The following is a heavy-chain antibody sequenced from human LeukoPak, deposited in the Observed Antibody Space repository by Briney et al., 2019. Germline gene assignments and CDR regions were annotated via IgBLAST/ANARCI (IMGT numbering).Heavy chain of an antibody. V-gene: IGHV3-49*04. CDR1: GFTFGAYG. CDR3: ARQISWAFAI. CDR2: IQSRTYGGTT. J-gene: IGHJ3*02. Sequence: GGSLGLSCAASGFTFGAYGMSWVRQAPGKGLEWVSFIQSRTYGGTTQYAASVKGRFTISRDDSKSIAYLQMNSLRADDTAVYFCARQISWAFAIWGQGTMVTVSS. D-gene: IGHD2/OR15-2a*01.